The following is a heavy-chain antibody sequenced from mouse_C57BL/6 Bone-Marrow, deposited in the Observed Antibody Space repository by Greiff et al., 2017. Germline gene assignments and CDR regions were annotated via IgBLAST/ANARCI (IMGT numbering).Heavy chain of an antibody. Sequence: EVKLMESGGDLVKPGGSLKLSCAASGFTFSSYGMSWVRQTPDKRLEWVATISSGGSYTYYPDSVKGRFTISRDNAKNTLYLQMSSLKSEDTAMDYCARQELGYAMDYWGQGTSVTVSS. V-gene: IGHV5-6*01. CDR1: GFTFSSYG. D-gene: IGHD3-1*01. CDR2: ISSGGSYT. CDR3: ARQELGYAMDY. J-gene: IGHJ4*01.